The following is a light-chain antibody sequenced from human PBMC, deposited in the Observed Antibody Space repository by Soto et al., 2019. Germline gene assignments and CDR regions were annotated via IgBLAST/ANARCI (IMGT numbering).Light chain of an antibody. CDR2: LESSGSQ. J-gene: IGLJ3*02. CDR3: ETWNSNTRV. CDR1: SGHRSYI. Sequence: QSVLTQSSSASASLGSSVNLTCTLSSGHRSYIIAWHQQQPGKAPRFLMRLESSGSQNKGSGVPDRFSGSSSGAARYLTISHLQSEDEADYYCETWNSNTRVFGGGTKVTVL. V-gene: IGLV4-60*03.